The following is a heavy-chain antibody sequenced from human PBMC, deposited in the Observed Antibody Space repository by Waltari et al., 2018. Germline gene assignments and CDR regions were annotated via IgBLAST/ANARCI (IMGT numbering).Heavy chain of an antibody. J-gene: IGHJ5*02. Sequence: QLQLQESGPGLVKPSETLSLTCPVSGGSISSSSYYWGWIRQPPGKGLEWIGSIYYSGSTYYNPSLKSRVTISVDTSKNQFSLKLSSVTTADTAVYYCARDRVVQGVIRGWFDPWGQGTLVTVSS. CDR1: GGSISSSSYY. V-gene: IGHV4-39*07. CDR2: IYYSGST. D-gene: IGHD3-10*01. CDR3: ARDRVVQGVIRGWFDP.